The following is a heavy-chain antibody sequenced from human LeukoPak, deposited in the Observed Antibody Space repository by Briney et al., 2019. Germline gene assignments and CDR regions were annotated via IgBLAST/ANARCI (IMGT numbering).Heavy chain of an antibody. CDR3: ARDSSGWYDFFDY. D-gene: IGHD6-19*01. CDR1: GGTFSSYA. V-gene: IGHV1-18*01. Sequence: GASVKVSCKASGGTFSSYAISWVRQAPGQGLEWMGWISAYNGNTNYAQKLQGRVTMTTDTSTSTAYMELRSLRSDDTAVYYCARDSSGWYDFFDYWGQGTLVTVSS. CDR2: ISAYNGNT. J-gene: IGHJ4*02.